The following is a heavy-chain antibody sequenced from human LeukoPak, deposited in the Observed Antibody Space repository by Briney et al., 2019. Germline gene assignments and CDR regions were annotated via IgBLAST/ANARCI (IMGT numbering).Heavy chain of an antibody. J-gene: IGHJ5*02. CDR2: VHRSGSV. V-gene: IGHV4-34*01. CDR1: GGSFSGYC. CDR3: AGGPQYFDGTGYPHDILTT. D-gene: IGHD3-22*01. Sequence: SETLSLTCDVSGGSFSGYCWSWIRQPPGGGLEWIGQVHRSGSVNYNPSLRSRVTMSLDTSKSHFSLTLTSVTAADTAVYYCAGGPQYFDGTGYPHDILTTCGQGTLVTVSS.